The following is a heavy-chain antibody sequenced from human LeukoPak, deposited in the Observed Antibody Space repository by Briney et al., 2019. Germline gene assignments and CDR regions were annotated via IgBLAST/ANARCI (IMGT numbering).Heavy chain of an antibody. D-gene: IGHD1-26*01. CDR1: GFTFSDYY. Sequence: PGGSLRLSCAASGFTFSDYYMSWIRQAPGKGLEWVSYISSSGSTIYYADSVKGRFTISRDNAKNSLYLQMNSLRAEDTAVYYCARDNLIVGATKVDGYWGQGTLVTVSS. CDR3: ARDNLIVGATKVDGY. J-gene: IGHJ4*02. V-gene: IGHV3-11*01. CDR2: ISSSGSTI.